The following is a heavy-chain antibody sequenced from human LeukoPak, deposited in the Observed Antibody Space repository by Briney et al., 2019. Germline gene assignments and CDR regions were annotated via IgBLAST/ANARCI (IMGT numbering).Heavy chain of an antibody. J-gene: IGHJ6*02. CDR1: GGSISSYY. CDR3: ARLGVLRFLEWPNYGMDV. V-gene: IGHV4-59*01. D-gene: IGHD3-3*01. Sequence: SEALSLTCTVSGGSISSYYWSWIRQPPGKGLEWIGYIYYSGSTNYNPSLKSRVTISVDTSKNQFSLKLSSVTAVDTAVYYCARLGVLRFLEWPNYGMDVWGQGTTVTVSS. CDR2: IYYSGST.